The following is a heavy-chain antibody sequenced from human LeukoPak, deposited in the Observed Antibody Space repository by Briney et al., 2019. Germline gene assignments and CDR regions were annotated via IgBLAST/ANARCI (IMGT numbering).Heavy chain of an antibody. Sequence: PGGSLRLSCAASGFTFSSYEMNWVRQAPGKGLEWVSYISSSGTTIYYADSVKGRFTISRDNAKNSLYLQMNSLRAEDTAVYYCARVGVVVAATGNLWFDPWSPGTLVTVSS. CDR3: ARVGVVVAATGNLWFDP. D-gene: IGHD2-15*01. J-gene: IGHJ5*02. CDR1: GFTFSSYE. V-gene: IGHV3-48*03. CDR2: ISSSGTTI.